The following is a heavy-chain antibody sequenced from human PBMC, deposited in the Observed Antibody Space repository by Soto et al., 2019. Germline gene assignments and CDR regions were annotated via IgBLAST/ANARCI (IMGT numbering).Heavy chain of an antibody. CDR2: ISWNSGSI. CDR3: AKADYWDYFDY. CDR1: GFTFDDYA. Sequence: EVQLVESGGGLVQPGRSLRLSCAASGFTFDDYAMHWVRQAPGKGLEWVSGISWNSGSIGYADSVKGRFTISRDNAKNSLYLQMNSLRAEDTALCYCAKADYWDYFDYWGQGTLVTVSS. J-gene: IGHJ4*02. D-gene: IGHD2-8*02. V-gene: IGHV3-9*01.